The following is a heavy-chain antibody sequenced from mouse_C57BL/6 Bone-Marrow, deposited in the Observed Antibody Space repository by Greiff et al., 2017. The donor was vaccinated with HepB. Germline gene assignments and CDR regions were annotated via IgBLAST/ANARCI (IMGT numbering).Heavy chain of an antibody. CDR2: IWSGGST. V-gene: IGHV2-5*01. D-gene: IGHD2-1*01. J-gene: IGHJ3*01. CDR1: GFSLTSYG. Sequence: QVQLQQSGPGLVQPSQSLSITCTVSGFSLTSYGVHWVRQSPGKGLEWLGVIWSGGSTDYNAAFMSRLTITKDNSKSQVFFKMNSLQADDTSIYYCAKSYYGNPWFAYWGQGTLVTVSA. CDR3: AKSYYGNPWFAY.